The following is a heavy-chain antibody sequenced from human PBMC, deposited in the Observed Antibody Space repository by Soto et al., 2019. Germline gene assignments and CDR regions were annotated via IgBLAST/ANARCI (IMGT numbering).Heavy chain of an antibody. CDR1: GLTSGSYS. V-gene: IGHV3-21*01. CDR2: ISSSSAYI. Sequence: GGSLRLSCAATGLTSGSYSMNWVRQAPGKGLEWVSSISSSSAYIHYANSVKGRFTISRDNAENSLYLQMNSLRVEDTALYYCARALSGSFYWGQGTLVTVSS. CDR3: ARALSGSFY. J-gene: IGHJ4*02. D-gene: IGHD3-10*01.